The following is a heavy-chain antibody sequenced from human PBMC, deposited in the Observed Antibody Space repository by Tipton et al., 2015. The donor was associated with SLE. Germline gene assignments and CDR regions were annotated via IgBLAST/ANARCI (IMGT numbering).Heavy chain of an antibody. J-gene: IGHJ5*02. CDR3: ANVGRARGVVITDGRNTWLDP. D-gene: IGHD3-3*01. CDR1: GFTFSSYA. V-gene: IGHV3-23*01. CDR2: ISGSGGST. Sequence: GSLRLSCAASGFTFSSYAMSWVRQAPGKGMEWVSAISGSGGSTYYADSVKGRFTTSRDNSKNTLYLQMNSRRAEGTAVYYCANVGRARGVVITDGRNTWLDPWAQRTLVTVSS.